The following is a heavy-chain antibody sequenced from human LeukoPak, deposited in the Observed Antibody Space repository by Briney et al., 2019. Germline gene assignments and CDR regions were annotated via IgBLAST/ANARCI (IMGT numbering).Heavy chain of an antibody. CDR1: GFTFSSYS. D-gene: IGHD6-13*01. Sequence: PGGSLRLSCAASGFTFSSYSMNWVRQAPGKGLEWVSSISSSSSYIYYADSVKGRFTISRDNAKNSLYLQMNSLRAEDTAVYYCAGGAGVAAADTFDYWGQGTLVTVSS. V-gene: IGHV3-21*01. CDR2: ISSSSSYI. J-gene: IGHJ4*02. CDR3: AGGAGVAAADTFDY.